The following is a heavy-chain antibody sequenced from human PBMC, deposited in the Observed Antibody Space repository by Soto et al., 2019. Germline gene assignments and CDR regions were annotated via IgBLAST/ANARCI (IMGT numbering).Heavy chain of an antibody. CDR1: GFTFSSYA. V-gene: IGHV3-23*01. Sequence: EVQLLESGGGLVQPGGSLRLSCAASGFTFSSYAMSWVRQAPGKGLEWVSAISGSGGSTYYADSVKGRFTISRDNSKNTLYLQMNSLRAEDTAVYYCAKDNPPPYSSGYNPVLEGFDYWGQGTLVTVSS. D-gene: IGHD6-19*01. CDR3: AKDNPPPYSSGYNPVLEGFDY. J-gene: IGHJ4*02. CDR2: ISGSGGST.